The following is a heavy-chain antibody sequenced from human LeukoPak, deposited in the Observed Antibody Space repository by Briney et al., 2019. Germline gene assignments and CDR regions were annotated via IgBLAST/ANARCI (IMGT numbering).Heavy chain of an antibody. CDR2: INPNSGGT. V-gene: IGHV1-2*02. J-gene: IGHJ5*02. D-gene: IGHD3-10*01. CDR1: GYTFTGYY. CDR3: ARGSLTMVRGVTSNWFDP. Sequence: ASVKVSCKASGYTFTGYYMRWVRQAPGQGLEWMGWINPNSGGTNYAQKFQGRVTMTRDTSISTAYMELSRLRSDDTAVYYCARGSLTMVRGVTSNWFDPWGQGTLVTVSS.